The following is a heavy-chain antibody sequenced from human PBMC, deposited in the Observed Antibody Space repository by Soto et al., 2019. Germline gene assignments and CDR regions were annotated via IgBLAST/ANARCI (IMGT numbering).Heavy chain of an antibody. D-gene: IGHD3-10*01. J-gene: IGHJ1*01. CDR3: ARVEHPFYGAGAAVEHLLY. Sequence: QLELQESGSGLLKPSQTLSLTCTVSDWSISSAGYSWTWVRQPPGQRLEWMGYISKTGSTHYNPSLRNRLTMSIDTSKKQFCLSVTSVIAADTAVYYCARVEHPFYGAGAAVEHLLYWGHGALVTVSS. CDR1: DWSISSAGYS. V-gene: IGHV4-30-2*01. CDR2: ISKTGST.